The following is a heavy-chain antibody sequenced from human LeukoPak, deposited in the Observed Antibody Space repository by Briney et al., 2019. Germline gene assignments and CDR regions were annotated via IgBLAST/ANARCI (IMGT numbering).Heavy chain of an antibody. J-gene: IGHJ3*02. Sequence: GSLRLSCAASGFTVISNYMSWVRHAPGGGLEWVSVIYSGGSTYYEDSVNGQFTISRDNCKNTLYLQMNSLRAEDTAVYYCASRDSSGYYYDAFDIWGQGTMVTVSS. D-gene: IGHD3-22*01. V-gene: IGHV3-53*01. CDR3: ASRDSSGYYYDAFDI. CDR1: GFTVISNY. CDR2: IYSGGST.